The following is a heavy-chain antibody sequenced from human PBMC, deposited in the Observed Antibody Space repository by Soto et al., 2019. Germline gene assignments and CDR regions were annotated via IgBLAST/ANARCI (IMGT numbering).Heavy chain of an antibody. Sequence: SGPTLVNPTQTLTLTCTFSGFSLSTSGMCVSWIRQPPGKALEWLALIDWDDDKYYSTSLKTRLTISKDTSKNPVVLTMTNMDPVDTATYYCARLAAGDYYYGMDVWGQGTTVTVSS. CDR2: IDWDDDK. CDR1: GFSLSTSGMC. CDR3: ARLAAGDYYYGMDV. J-gene: IGHJ6*02. D-gene: IGHD6-13*01. V-gene: IGHV2-70*01.